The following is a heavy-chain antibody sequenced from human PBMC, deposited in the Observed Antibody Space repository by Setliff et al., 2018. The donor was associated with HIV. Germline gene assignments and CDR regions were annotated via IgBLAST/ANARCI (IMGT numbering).Heavy chain of an antibody. V-gene: IGHV4-4*08. J-gene: IGHJ5*02. Sequence: PSETLSLTCTVSGGSISRYFWNWIRQPPGKGLEWIGYLDTRGRAIYNPSLKSRVTISVDASKNRFSLTLRSVTAADTAVYYCARTRSGTYYGEMNWFDPWGQGIRVTVS. D-gene: IGHD3-10*01. CDR2: LDTRGRA. CDR3: ARTRSGTYYGEMNWFDP. CDR1: GGSISRYF.